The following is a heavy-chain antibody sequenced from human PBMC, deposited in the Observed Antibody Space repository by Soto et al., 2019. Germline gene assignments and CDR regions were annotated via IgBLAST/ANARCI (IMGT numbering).Heavy chain of an antibody. CDR2: ISYDGGNQ. CDR3: AKDQASGQGSFDS. CDR1: GFTFNIYG. Sequence: LRLSCAASGFTFNIYGMHWVRQAPDKGLEWVALISYDGGNQYYADSVKGRFTIPRDNSKNTLFLQMNSLRADDTAVYYCAKDQASGQGSFDSWGQGTLVTVSS. J-gene: IGHJ4*02. V-gene: IGHV3-30*18.